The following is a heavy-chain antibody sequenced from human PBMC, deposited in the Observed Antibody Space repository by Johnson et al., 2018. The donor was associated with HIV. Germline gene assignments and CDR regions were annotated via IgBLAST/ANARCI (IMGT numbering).Heavy chain of an antibody. CDR1: GFSFSAYA. J-gene: IGHJ3*02. D-gene: IGHD3-22*01. CDR3: ARVAYYDSSGYLGVYAFDI. V-gene: IGHV3-30-3*01. Sequence: QVQLVESGGGVVQPGRSLRLSCAAAGFSFSAYAMHWVRQAPGKGLEWVAVISYDGSNKYYVDSVKGRFTISRDNAKNSLYLQMNSLRAEDTAVYYCARVAYYDSSGYLGVYAFDIWGQGTMVTVSS. CDR2: ISYDGSNK.